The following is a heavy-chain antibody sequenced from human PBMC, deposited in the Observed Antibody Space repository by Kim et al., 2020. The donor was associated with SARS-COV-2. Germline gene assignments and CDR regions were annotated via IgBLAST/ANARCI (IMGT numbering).Heavy chain of an antibody. D-gene: IGHD2-15*01. J-gene: IGHJ2*01. V-gene: IGHV4-59*08. CDR1: GGSISSYY. Sequence: SETLSLTCTVSGGSISSYYWSWIRQPPGKGLEWIGYIYYSGSTNYNPSLKSRVTISVDTSKNQFSLKLSSVTAADTAVYYCARQGGSAAGYFDLWGRGTLVTVSS. CDR2: IYYSGST. CDR3: ARQGGSAAGYFDL.